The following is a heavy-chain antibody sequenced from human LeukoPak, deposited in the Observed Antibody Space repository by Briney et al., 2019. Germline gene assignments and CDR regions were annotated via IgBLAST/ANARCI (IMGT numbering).Heavy chain of an antibody. Sequence: SQTLSLTCTVSGGSISSGGYYWSWIRQHPGKGLEWIGYIYYSGGTYYNPSLKSRVTISVDTSKNQFSLKLSSVTAADTAVYYCARDKYGRFDPWGQGTLVTVSS. CDR2: IYYSGGT. V-gene: IGHV4-31*03. CDR1: GGSISSGGYY. CDR3: ARDKYGRFDP. J-gene: IGHJ5*02. D-gene: IGHD2-2*01.